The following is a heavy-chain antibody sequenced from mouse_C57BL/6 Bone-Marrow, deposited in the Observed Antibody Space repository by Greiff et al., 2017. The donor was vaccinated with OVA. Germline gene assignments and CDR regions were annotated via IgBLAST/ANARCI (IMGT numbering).Heavy chain of an antibody. CDR3: VSYDDYDKGYYAMDY. D-gene: IGHD2-4*01. V-gene: IGHV1-80*01. CDR1: GYAFSSYW. CDR2: IYPGDGDT. J-gene: IGHJ4*01. Sequence: VQLQQSGAELVKPGASVKISCKASGYAFSSYWMNWVKQRPGKGLEWIGQIYPGDGDTNYNGKFKGKATLTADKSSSTAYMQLSSLTSEDSAVYFCVSYDDYDKGYYAMDYWGQGTSVTVSS.